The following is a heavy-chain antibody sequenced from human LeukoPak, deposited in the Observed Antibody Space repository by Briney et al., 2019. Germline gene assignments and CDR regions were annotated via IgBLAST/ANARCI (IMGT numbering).Heavy chain of an antibody. V-gene: IGHV4-59*08. CDR3: ATRGYSYYMDF. D-gene: IGHD5-18*01. Sequence: WATLTLTCTVSGGSISSYFWSWIRQRPGKGLEWIGYIYYSGSTNYNPSLKSRVTISVDTSKNQFSLKLSSVTAADTAVYYCATRGYSYYMDFWGKGTTVTVSS. CDR1: GGSISSYF. CDR2: IYYSGST. J-gene: IGHJ6*03.